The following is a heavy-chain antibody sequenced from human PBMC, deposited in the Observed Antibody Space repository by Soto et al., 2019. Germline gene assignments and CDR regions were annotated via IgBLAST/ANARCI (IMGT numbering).Heavy chain of an antibody. CDR1: GFTFSTYW. CDR3: ARDPGSSAFDI. CDR2: IKEDGGVK. J-gene: IGHJ3*02. V-gene: IGHV3-7*04. Sequence: EVQLVESGGGVVQPGGSLRLSCAASGFTFSTYWMSWVRHAPGKGPEFVANIKEDGGVKNYVDSVRGRFTISRDNAKNSVYLQMNSLRREDTAVYYCARDPGSSAFDIWGQGAVVTVSS. D-gene: IGHD2-2*01.